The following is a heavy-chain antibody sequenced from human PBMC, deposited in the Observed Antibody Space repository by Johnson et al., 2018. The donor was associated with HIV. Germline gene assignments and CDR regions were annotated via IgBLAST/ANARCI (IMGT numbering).Heavy chain of an antibody. D-gene: IGHD5-18*01. CDR3: ARERDTDMAGDAFDI. Sequence: VQLVESGGGLVQPGRSLRLSCAASGFSFDDYAMHWVRQVAGKGLEWVSGISWNSGNIGYADSLKGRFTISRDNAKNSLYLQMNSLRAEDTALYYCARERDTDMAGDAFDIWGQGTMVTVSS. V-gene: IGHV3-9*01. J-gene: IGHJ3*02. CDR2: ISWNSGNI. CDR1: GFSFDDYA.